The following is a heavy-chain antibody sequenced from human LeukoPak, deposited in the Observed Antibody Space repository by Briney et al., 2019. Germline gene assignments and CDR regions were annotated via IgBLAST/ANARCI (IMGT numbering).Heavy chain of an antibody. CDR3: TRVSWRGEIY. Sequence: GGSLRPSCAASGFTFSSYEMNWVRQAPGKGLEWVSSISRGGSPIYYADSVKGRFTTSRDNAKKSLFLQMNSLRAEDTAVYYCTRVSWRGEIYWGQGTLVSVSS. V-gene: IGHV3-48*03. J-gene: IGHJ4*02. CDR2: ISRGGSPI. D-gene: IGHD3-3*01. CDR1: GFTFSSYE.